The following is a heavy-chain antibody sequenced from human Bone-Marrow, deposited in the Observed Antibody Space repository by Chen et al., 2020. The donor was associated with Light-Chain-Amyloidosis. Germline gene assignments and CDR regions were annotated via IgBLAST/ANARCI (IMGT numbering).Heavy chain of an antibody. CDR1: GLTFSSHW. CDR2: SNGDGCYM. Sequence: EEQLVESGGGSVQPGGSLRLSCTASGLTFSSHWMHWVRQAPGKGLEWVSRSNGDGCYMYYADSVKGRFTISRDNAKNTWYLQMNSLRAEDTAVYFCARGYSGYGNFDYWGQGTLVTVSS. D-gene: IGHD5-12*01. V-gene: IGHV3-74*01. J-gene: IGHJ4*02. CDR3: ARGYSGYGNFDY.